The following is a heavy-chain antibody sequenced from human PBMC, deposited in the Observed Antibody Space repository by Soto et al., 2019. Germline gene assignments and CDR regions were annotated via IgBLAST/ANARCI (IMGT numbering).Heavy chain of an antibody. CDR3: AKDLVDYGYSEHWYFDL. Sequence: EVQLLESGGGLVQPGGSLRLSCAASGFTFSNYAMSWVRQVPGKGLEWVSTISGSSGSTYYAESVKGRFTISRDNSKNMLYLHMNSLKVEDSAVYYCAKDLVDYGYSEHWYFDLWGRGTLVTVSS. CDR2: ISGSSGST. J-gene: IGHJ2*01. D-gene: IGHD4-17*01. CDR1: GFTFSNYA. V-gene: IGHV3-23*01.